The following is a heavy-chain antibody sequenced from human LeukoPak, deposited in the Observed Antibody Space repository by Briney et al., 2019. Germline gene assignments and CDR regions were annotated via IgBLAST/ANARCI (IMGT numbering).Heavy chain of an antibody. CDR2: IKTDGSST. Sequence: PGGSLRLSCTASGFNFSTYWMHWVRQVPGKGLVWVSRIKTDGSSTSYADSMKGRFTISRDSAKNKLYLQMNSLRAEDTAVYYCATVSVGVRFDYWGQGALVAVSS. V-gene: IGHV3-74*01. CDR1: GFNFSTYW. CDR3: ATVSVGVRFDY. J-gene: IGHJ4*02. D-gene: IGHD3-16*01.